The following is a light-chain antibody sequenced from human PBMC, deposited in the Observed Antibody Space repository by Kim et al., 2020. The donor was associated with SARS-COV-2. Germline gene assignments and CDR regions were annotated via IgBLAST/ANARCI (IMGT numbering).Light chain of an antibody. V-gene: IGLV10-54*01. Sequence: QTATFTCRGNSNNVGNQGAAWLQQHQGRPPKLLFYRNNNRPSGISEGLSVSRSGNTASLTITGLQPEDEADYYCLAWDSSLGAWVFGGGTQLTVL. CDR1: SNNVGNQG. CDR3: LAWDSSLGAWV. J-gene: IGLJ3*02. CDR2: RNN.